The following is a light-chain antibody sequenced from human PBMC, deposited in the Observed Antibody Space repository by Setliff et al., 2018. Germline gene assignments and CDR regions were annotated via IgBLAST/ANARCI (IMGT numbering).Light chain of an antibody. J-gene: IGLJ1*01. V-gene: IGLV2-14*01. CDR1: SSDVGGYNY. Sequence: QSALTQPASVSGSPGQSITISCTGTSSDVGGYNYVSWYQQHPGKAPKILIYQVNQRPSGVSDRFSGSKSGNTASLTISGLQAEDEADYYCLSYAGSGTYVFGSGTKGTVL. CDR3: LSYAGSGTYV. CDR2: QVN.